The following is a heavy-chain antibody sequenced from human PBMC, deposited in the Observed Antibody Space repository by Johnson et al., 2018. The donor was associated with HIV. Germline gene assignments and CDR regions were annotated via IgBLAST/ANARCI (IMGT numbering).Heavy chain of an antibody. CDR3: AKGLRYFDWLGANDACDI. CDR1: GFAFSSFA. D-gene: IGHD3-9*01. Sequence: VQVVESGGGLVQPGGSLRLSCAASGFAFSSFAVTWVRQAPGKGLEWVSAISGSGGSTYYADSVKGRFTISRDNSKKTLYLQMNSLRAEDTAVYYCAKGLRYFDWLGANDACDIWGQGTMVTVSS. CDR2: ISGSGGST. J-gene: IGHJ3*02. V-gene: IGHV3-23*04.